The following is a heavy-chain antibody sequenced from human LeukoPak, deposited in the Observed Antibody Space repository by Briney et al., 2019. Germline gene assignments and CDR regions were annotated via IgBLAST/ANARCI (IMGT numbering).Heavy chain of an antibody. V-gene: IGHV3-21*01. D-gene: IGHD3-10*01. CDR1: GFTFSSYS. CDR3: ARDASMVRGVISRPLDY. J-gene: IGHJ4*02. CDR2: ISSSSSYI. Sequence: PGGSLRLSCAASGFTFSSYSTNWVRQAPGKGLEWVSSISSSSSYIYYADSVKGRFTISRDNAKNSLYLQMNSLRAEDTAVYYCARDASMVRGVISRPLDYWGQGTLVTVSS.